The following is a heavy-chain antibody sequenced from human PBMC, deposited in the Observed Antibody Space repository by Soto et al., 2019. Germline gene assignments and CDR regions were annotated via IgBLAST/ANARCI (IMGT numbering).Heavy chain of an antibody. Sequence: GSLRLSCAASGFTVRNNVLSWVRQGPGKGLDWVSGITGSGRDTYYADSVKGRFTISRDNSKNMVFLQMNSLRAEDTALYYCAKNGLDNSPSAIDSWGPGTLVTVSS. J-gene: IGHJ4*02. CDR3: AKNGLDNSPSAIDS. D-gene: IGHD2-8*01. V-gene: IGHV3-23*01. CDR2: ITGSGRDT. CDR1: GFTVRNNV.